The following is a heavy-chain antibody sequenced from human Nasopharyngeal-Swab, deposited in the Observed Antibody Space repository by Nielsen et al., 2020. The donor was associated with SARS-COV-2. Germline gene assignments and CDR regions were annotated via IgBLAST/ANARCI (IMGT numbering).Heavy chain of an antibody. Sequence: GESLKISCAASGFTFSRSWMHWVRQAPGKGLVGVSRIGPDGRETSFADSVKGRFTISRDNAKNTLYLQMNSLRAEDTAVYYCARDGYSYAMDVWGRGTTVIVSS. CDR1: GFTFSRSW. CDR3: ARDGYSYAMDV. V-gene: IGHV3-74*01. J-gene: IGHJ6*02. CDR2: IGPDGRET.